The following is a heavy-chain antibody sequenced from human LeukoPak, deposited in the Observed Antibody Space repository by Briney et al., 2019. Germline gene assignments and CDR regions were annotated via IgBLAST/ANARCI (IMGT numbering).Heavy chain of an antibody. CDR1: GFTFRAYG. Sequence: PGGPWKFSCEPSGFTFRAYGLHGSRKAPGKGREGVAVIWYDGSNKYYADSVKGRFTISRDNSKNTLYLQMNSLRAEDTAVYYCGRDNGLSQDSYFDYWGQGTLVTVSS. D-gene: IGHD2-8*01. V-gene: IGHV3-33*01. CDR2: IWYDGSNK. CDR3: GRDNGLSQDSYFDY. J-gene: IGHJ4*02.